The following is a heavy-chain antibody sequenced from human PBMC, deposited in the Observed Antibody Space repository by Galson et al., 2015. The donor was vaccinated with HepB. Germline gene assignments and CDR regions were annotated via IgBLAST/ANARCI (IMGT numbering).Heavy chain of an antibody. CDR1: GFTFSSYS. CDR2: ISSSSSTI. J-gene: IGHJ4*02. Sequence: SLRLSCAASGFTFSSYSMNWVRQAPGKGLEWVSYISSSSSTIYYADSVKGRFTISRDNAKNSLYLQMNSLRAEDTAVYYCARGKRWLVYPYYFDYWGQGTLVTVSS. CDR3: ARGKRWLVYPYYFDY. D-gene: IGHD6-19*01. V-gene: IGHV3-48*01.